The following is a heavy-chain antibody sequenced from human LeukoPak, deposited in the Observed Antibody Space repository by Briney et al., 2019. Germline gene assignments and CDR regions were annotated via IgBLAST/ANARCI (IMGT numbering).Heavy chain of an antibody. CDR3: ARDQYQLPGNYFDY. Sequence: GGSLRLSCAASGFTFSSYSMNWVRQAPGKGLEWVSSISSSSSYIYYADSVKGRFTISRDNSKNTLYLQMNSLRAEDTAVYYCARDQYQLPGNYFDYWGQGTLVTVSS. D-gene: IGHD2-2*01. CDR1: GFTFSSYS. V-gene: IGHV3-21*01. CDR2: ISSSSSYI. J-gene: IGHJ4*02.